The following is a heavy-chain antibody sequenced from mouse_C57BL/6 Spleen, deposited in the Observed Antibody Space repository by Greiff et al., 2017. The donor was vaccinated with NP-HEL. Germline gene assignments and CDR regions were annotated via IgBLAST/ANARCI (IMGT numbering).Heavy chain of an antibody. CDR3: ARERGGYYYGSSPFAY. D-gene: IGHD1-1*01. V-gene: IGHV5-4*01. CDR1: GFTFSSYA. J-gene: IGHJ3*01. Sequence: EVMLVESGGGLVKPGGSLKLSCAASGFTFSSYAMSWVRQTPGKRLEWVATISDGGSYTYYPDNVKGRFTISRDNAKNNLYLQMSHLKSEDTAMYYCARERGGYYYGSSPFAYWGQGTLVTVSA. CDR2: ISDGGSYT.